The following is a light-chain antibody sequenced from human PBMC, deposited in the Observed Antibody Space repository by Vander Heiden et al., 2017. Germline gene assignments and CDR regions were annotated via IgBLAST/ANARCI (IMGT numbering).Light chain of an antibody. CDR3: CSYAGSSTFV. CDR2: AIN. Sequence: QSALTQPASVSGSLGQSITISCTGASSEVGAYNLVSWYQQHAGKAPKLMIDAINKRPSRVSNRFSASKSRNTASLTISGLQAEDEADYFCCSYAGSSTFVFGTGTKVTVL. CDR1: SSEVGAYNL. J-gene: IGLJ1*01. V-gene: IGLV2-23*02.